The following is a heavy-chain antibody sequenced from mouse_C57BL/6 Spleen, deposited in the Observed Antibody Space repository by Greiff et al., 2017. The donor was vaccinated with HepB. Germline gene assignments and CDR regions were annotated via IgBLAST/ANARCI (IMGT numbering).Heavy chain of an antibody. CDR3: ARGGRSGVAMDY. Sequence: QVQLHQSGAELVKPGASVKISCKASGYAFSSYWMNWVKQRPGKGLEWIGQIYPGDGDTNYNGKFKGKATLTADKSSSTAYMQLSSLTSEDSAVYFCARGGRSGVAMDYWGQGTSVTASS. CDR1: GYAFSSYW. V-gene: IGHV1-80*01. CDR2: IYPGDGDT. D-gene: IGHD1-3*01. J-gene: IGHJ4*01.